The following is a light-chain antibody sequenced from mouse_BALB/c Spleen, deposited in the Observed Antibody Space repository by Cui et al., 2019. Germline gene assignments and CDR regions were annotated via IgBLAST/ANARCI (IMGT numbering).Light chain of an antibody. CDR2: STS. CDR3: HQWSSYPWT. J-gene: IGKJ1*01. V-gene: IGKV4-80*01. CDR1: SSVSY. Sequence: HIVLTQSPALMSASRGQGITLNCIAGSSVSYMHWYPQKSGTSPKLLIYSTSNLASGVPSRFSGSGSGTFYSLTINSVEAEDAADYYCHQWSSYPWTFGGGTKLEIK.